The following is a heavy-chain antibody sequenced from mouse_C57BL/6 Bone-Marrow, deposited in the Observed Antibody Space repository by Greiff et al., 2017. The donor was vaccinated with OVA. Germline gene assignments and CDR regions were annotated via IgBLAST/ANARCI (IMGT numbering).Heavy chain of an antibody. CDR3: TRGEITLVFAY. V-gene: IGHV1-15*01. Sequence: PVQQSGAELVRPGASVTLSCKASGYTFTDYEMHWVKQTPVHGLEWIGAIDPETGGTAYNQKFKGKAILTADKSSSTAYMELRSLTSEDSAVYYCTRGEITLVFAYWGQGTLVTVSA. D-gene: IGHD1-3*01. CDR1: GYTFTDYE. CDR2: IDPETGGT. J-gene: IGHJ3*01.